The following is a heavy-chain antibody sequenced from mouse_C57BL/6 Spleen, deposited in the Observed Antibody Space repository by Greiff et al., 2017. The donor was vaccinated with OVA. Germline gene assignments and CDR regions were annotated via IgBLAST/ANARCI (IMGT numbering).Heavy chain of an antibody. CDR3: TPLWLRKDYYAMDY. V-gene: IGHV14-4*01. J-gene: IGHJ4*01. Sequence: EVKLQQSGAELVRPGASVKLSCTASGFNIKDDYMHWVKQRPEQGLEWIGWIDPENGDTEYASKFQGKATITADTSSNTAYLQLSSLTSEDTAVYYCTPLWLRKDYYAMDYWGQGTSVTVSS. CDR1: GFNIKDDY. D-gene: IGHD2-2*01. CDR2: IDPENGDT.